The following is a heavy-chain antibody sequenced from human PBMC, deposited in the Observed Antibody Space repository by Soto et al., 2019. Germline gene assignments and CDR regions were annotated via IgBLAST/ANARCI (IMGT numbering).Heavy chain of an antibody. Sequence: QVQLVESGGGVVQPGRSLRLACAASGFTFSNYGMHWVRQAPGKGLEWVAVIWYDGSNKYYADSVKGRFTISRDNSKITLYLQMNSLRAEDTAVYYCAREDYGDSHDYWGQGTLVTVSS. CDR1: GFTFSNYG. V-gene: IGHV3-33*01. D-gene: IGHD4-17*01. CDR2: IWYDGSNK. CDR3: AREDYGDSHDY. J-gene: IGHJ4*02.